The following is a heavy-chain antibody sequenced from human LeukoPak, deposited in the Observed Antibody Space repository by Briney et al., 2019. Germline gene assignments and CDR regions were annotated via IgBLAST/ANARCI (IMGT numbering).Heavy chain of an antibody. Sequence: GGSLRLSCAASGFTFSDYYMSWIRQAPGKGLEWVANIKQDGSENYYVDSVKGRFTISRDNAKNSLYLQMNSLRAEDTAVYYCARDEMATSYPYYYYGMDVWGQGTTVTVSS. CDR1: GFTFSDYY. CDR2: IKQDGSEN. D-gene: IGHD5-24*01. CDR3: ARDEMATSYPYYYYGMDV. V-gene: IGHV3-7*01. J-gene: IGHJ6*02.